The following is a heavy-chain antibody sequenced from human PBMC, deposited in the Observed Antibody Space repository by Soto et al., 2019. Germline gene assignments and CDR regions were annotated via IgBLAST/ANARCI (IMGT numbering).Heavy chain of an antibody. CDR1: GYTFTGYY. Sequence: ASVKVSCKASGYTFTGYYMHWVRQAPGQGLEWMGWINPNSGGTNYAQKFQGWVTMTRDTSISTAYMELSRLRSDDTAVYYCASGGVTYYYDSSGLLLLYYWGQGTLVTVSS. V-gene: IGHV1-2*04. CDR2: INPNSGGT. J-gene: IGHJ4*02. D-gene: IGHD3-22*01. CDR3: ASGGVTYYYDSSGLLLLYY.